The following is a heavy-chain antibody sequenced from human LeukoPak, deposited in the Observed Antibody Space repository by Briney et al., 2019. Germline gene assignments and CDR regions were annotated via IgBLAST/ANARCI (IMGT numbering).Heavy chain of an antibody. Sequence: SETLSLTCTVSGDPISRSSSYWGWIRQPPGKGLEWIGSIYYSGNTYYNPYLKSRVTLSVDTSKNQFSLMLRSVTAADTAVYFCARQTYFGRTSMDVWGQGTTVTVSS. V-gene: IGHV4-39*01. D-gene: IGHD3-9*01. CDR1: GDPISRSSSY. CDR2: IYYSGNT. CDR3: ARQTYFGRTSMDV. J-gene: IGHJ6*02.